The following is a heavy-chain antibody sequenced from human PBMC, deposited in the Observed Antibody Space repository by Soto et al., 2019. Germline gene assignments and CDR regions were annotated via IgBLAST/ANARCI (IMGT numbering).Heavy chain of an antibody. CDR3: ARGLYDSGSFYFDF. CDR2: LYSGGTT. Sequence: EVQLVESGGGLIQPGGYLRLSCAASGFNFIRKYMIWVRQAPGKGLEWVSILYSGGTTYYADSVKGRFTISRDTSENTLYLHMNSLRAEDTAVYYCARGLYDSGSFYFDFWGQGTLVTVSS. V-gene: IGHV3-53*01. CDR1: GFNFIRKY. D-gene: IGHD3-10*01. J-gene: IGHJ4*02.